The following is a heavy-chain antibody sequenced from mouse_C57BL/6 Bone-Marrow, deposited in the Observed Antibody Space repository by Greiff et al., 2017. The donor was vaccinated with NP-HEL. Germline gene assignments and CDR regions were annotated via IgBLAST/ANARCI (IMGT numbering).Heavy chain of an antibody. CDR2: IYPRSGNT. CDR1: GYTFTSYG. J-gene: IGHJ1*03. Sequence: QVRLKESGAELARPGASVKLSCKASGYTFTSYGISWVKQRTGQGLEWIGEIYPRSGNTYYNEKFKGKATLTADKSSSTAYMELRSLTSEDSAVYFCARDTTVVAHFDVWGTGTTVTVSS. V-gene: IGHV1-81*01. D-gene: IGHD1-1*01. CDR3: ARDTTVVAHFDV.